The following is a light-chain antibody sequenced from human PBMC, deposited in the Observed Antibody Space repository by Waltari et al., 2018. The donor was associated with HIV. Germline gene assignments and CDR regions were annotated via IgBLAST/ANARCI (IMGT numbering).Light chain of an antibody. CDR1: QSVSSN. CDR3: QQYNDWPRT. V-gene: IGKV3D-15*01. CDR2: AAS. J-gene: IGKJ1*01. Sequence: EIVMTQSPATLSVSPGERATLSCRASQSVSSNLAWYQQKPGQAPRLLIFAASTRATGIPARVSGSGSGKEFTLTISSLQSEDFALYYCQQYNDWPRTFGQGTKVEIK.